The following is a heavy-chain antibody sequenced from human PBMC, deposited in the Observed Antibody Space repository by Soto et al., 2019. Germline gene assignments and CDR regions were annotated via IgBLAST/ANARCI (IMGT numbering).Heavy chain of an antibody. V-gene: IGHV3-30*18. CDR3: AKDASSYYYYAMDV. CDR2: ISYDGSNK. CDR1: GFTFSSYG. J-gene: IGHJ6*02. Sequence: PGGSLRLSCAASGFTFSSYGMHWVRQAPGKGLEWVAVISYDGSNKYYADSVKGRFTISRDNSKNTLYLQMNSLRAEDTAVYYCAKDASSYYYYAMDVWGQGTTVTVSS.